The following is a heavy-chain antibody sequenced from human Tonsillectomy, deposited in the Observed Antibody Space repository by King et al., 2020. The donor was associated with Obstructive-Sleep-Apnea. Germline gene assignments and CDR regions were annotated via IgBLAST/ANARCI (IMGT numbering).Heavy chain of an antibody. CDR2: MSGSGGST. J-gene: IGHJ4*02. CDR3: AKGGEYYYDSSGYYSLGGDY. D-gene: IGHD3-22*01. V-gene: IGHV3-23*04. CDR1: GFTFSSYA. Sequence: VQLVQSGGGLVQPGGSLRLSCAASGFTFSSYAMSWVRQAPGKGLEWVSAMSGSGGSTYYADSVKGRFTISRDNSKNTLYLQMNSLRAEDTAVYYCAKGGEYYYDSSGYYSLGGDYWGQGTLVTVSS.